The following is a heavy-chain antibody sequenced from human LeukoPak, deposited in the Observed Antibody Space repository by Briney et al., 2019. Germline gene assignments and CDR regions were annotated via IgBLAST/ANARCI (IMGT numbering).Heavy chain of an antibody. J-gene: IGHJ5*01. CDR3: ARALNVRPYNWFDS. CDR1: GYSMSSGDY. Sequence: SETPSLTCAVSGYSMSSGDYWGWIRQPPGKGLEWIGNIYHSGSTYYNPSLMSRVTISVHTSKNQFSLKLSSVTAADTAVYYCARALNVRPYNWFDSWGQGTLVTVSS. V-gene: IGHV4-38-2*01. CDR2: IYHSGST.